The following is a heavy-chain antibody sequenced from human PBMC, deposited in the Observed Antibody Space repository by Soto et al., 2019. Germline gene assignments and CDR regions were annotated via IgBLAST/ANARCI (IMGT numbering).Heavy chain of an antibody. CDR3: VREKWEGEIRVWYFDL. Sequence: QVQLQESGPGLVKPSETLSLTCTVSTDSIRNYYWTWIRQSPGQGLEWIGSIYHTGYSNYSPSLRRRVTITLDTSKRDTATIQFSLTLTSVTPADTAVYYCVREKWEGEIRVWYFDLWGRGTLVSVSS. CDR2: IYHTGYS. J-gene: IGHJ2*01. D-gene: IGHD1-26*01. V-gene: IGHV4-59*01. CDR1: TDSIRNYY.